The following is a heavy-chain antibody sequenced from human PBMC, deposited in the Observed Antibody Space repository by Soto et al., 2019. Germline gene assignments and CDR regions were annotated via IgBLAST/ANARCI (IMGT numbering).Heavy chain of an antibody. Sequence: ASVKVSCKASGYDVTRYYIHWVRQGHGQGLEWMGIINPTGGGRTKYAQKFQGRVTVTSDRSTSTVYMELTSLRSDDTAEYYCAKVGENDGDPHLDYYYYGMDVWGQGTTVTVSS. J-gene: IGHJ6*02. CDR1: GYDVTRYY. V-gene: IGHV1-46*01. CDR3: AKVGENDGDPHLDYYYYGMDV. D-gene: IGHD1-1*01. CDR2: INPTGGGRT.